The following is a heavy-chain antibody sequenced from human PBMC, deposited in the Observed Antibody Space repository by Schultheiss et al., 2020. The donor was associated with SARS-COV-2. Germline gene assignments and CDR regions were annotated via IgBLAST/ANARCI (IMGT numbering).Heavy chain of an antibody. CDR2: INPSGGST. D-gene: IGHD3-16*02. CDR3: ARVAAYDYVWGSYQELYWYFDL. J-gene: IGHJ2*01. CDR1: GYTFTSYG. V-gene: IGHV1-46*01. Sequence: ASVKVSCKASGYTFTSYGISWVRQAPGQGLEWMGIINPSGGSTSYAQKFQGRVTISADKSTSTAYMELSSLRSEDTAVYYCARVAAYDYVWGSYQELYWYFDLWGRGTLVTVSS.